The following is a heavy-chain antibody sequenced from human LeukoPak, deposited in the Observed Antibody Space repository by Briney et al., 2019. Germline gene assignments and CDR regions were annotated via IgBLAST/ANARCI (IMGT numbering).Heavy chain of an antibody. J-gene: IGHJ4*02. CDR2: ISYDGSNK. Sequence: PGGSLRLSCAASGFTFSSYGMHWVRQAPGKGLEWVAVISYDGSNKYYADSVKGRFTISRDNSKNTLYLQMNSLRAEDTAVYYCAKRLEPSAYYDLWSGYYFDYWGQGTLVTVSS. D-gene: IGHD3-3*01. CDR1: GFTFSSYG. V-gene: IGHV3-30*18. CDR3: AKRLEPSAYYDLWSGYYFDY.